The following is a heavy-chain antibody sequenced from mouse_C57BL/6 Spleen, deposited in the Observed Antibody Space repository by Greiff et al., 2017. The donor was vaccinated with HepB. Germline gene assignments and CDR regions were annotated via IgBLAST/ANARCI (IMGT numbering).Heavy chain of an antibody. CDR3: ARDPGYFDV. Sequence: EVKLVESEGGLVQPGSSMKLSCTASGFTFSDYYMAWVRQVPEKGLEWVANINYDGSSTYYLDSLKSRFIISRDNATNILYLQMSSLKSEDTATYYCARDPGYFDVWGTGTTVTVSS. CDR1: GFTFSDYY. V-gene: IGHV5-16*01. CDR2: INYDGSST. J-gene: IGHJ1*03.